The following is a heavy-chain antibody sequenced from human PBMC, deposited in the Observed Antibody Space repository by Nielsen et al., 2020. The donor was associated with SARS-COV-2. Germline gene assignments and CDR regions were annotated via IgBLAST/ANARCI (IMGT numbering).Heavy chain of an antibody. Sequence: GSLRLSCTVSGGSISSSSYYWGWIRQPPGKGLEWIGSIYYSGSSDYNPSLKSRVTISVDTSKNQFSLKLSSVTAADTALYYCARHSGVRGVMDYWGQGILVTVSS. CDR1: GGSISSSSYY. CDR3: ARHSGVRGVMDY. D-gene: IGHD3-10*01. V-gene: IGHV4-39*01. J-gene: IGHJ4*02. CDR2: IYYSGSS.